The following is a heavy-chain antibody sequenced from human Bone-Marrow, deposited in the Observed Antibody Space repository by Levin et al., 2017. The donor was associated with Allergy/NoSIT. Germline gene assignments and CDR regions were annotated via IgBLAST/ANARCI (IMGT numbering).Heavy chain of an antibody. CDR3: AKRVVGVAIDD. Sequence: HAGGSLRLSCAASGFTFSNYAMSWVRQAPGKGLEWVSGISSSGVATYYADSLKGRFTISRDNSKSMLYLQMNTLRAEDTAVYYCAKRVVGVAIDDWGQGTLVTVSS. V-gene: IGHV3-23*01. D-gene: IGHD1-26*01. CDR1: GFTFSNYA. CDR2: ISSSGVAT. J-gene: IGHJ4*02.